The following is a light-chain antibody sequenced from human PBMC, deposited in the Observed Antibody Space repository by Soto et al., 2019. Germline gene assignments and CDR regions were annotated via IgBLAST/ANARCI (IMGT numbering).Light chain of an antibody. CDR1: SSNIGTNF. CDR3: AAWDDSLNGYV. CDR2: SNN. J-gene: IGLJ1*01. Sequence: QSVLTQPPSASGTPGQRVTISCSGSSSNIGTNFVYWYQHLPGTAPKLLIYSNNQRPSGVPARFSGSKSGTSASLAISGLQSEDEADYYCAAWDDSLNGYVFGPGTKVTV. V-gene: IGLV1-44*01.